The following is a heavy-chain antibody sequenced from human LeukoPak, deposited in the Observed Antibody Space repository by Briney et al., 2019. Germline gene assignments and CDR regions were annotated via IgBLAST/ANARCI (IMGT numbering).Heavy chain of an antibody. CDR2: IYTSGST. D-gene: IGHD6-19*01. V-gene: IGHV4-61*02. CDR3: ARDYGGAVAD. CDR1: GGSIISGSYY. J-gene: IGHJ4*02. Sequence: SETLSLTCTVSGGSIISGSYYRSWIRQPAGTGLEWIGRIYTSGSTNYNPSLKSRVTISVDTSKNQFSLKLSSVTAADTAVYYCARDYGGAVADWGQGTLVTVSS.